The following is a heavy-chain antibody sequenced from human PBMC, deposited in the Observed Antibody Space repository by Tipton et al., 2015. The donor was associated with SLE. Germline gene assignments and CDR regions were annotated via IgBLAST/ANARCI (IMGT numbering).Heavy chain of an antibody. D-gene: IGHD4-11*01. J-gene: IGHJ5*01. CDR1: GFIFSTYS. CDR3: VKIDSRNYGWFDS. V-gene: IGHV3-21*04. CDR2: LSSTTRYI. Sequence: SLRLSCAASGFIFSTYSMVWVRQAPGKGLEWVSSLSSTTRYIFYADSVKGRFTVSKDNARNLLFLQMNGLSAEDTATYFCVKIDSRNYGWFDSWGQGTLVTVSS.